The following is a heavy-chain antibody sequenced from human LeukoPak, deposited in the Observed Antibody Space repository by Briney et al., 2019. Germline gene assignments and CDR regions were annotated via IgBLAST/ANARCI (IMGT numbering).Heavy chain of an antibody. CDR2: ISGSGGST. J-gene: IGHJ6*03. CDR1: GFTFSSYG. D-gene: IGHD3-10*01. Sequence: PGGTLRLSCAACGFTFSSYGMSWVRQAPGKGLEWVSAISGSGGSTYYADSVKGRFTISRDNSKNTLYLQMNSLRAEDTAVYYCAKRGFDGSAKDYYMDVWGKGTTVTISS. CDR3: AKRGFDGSAKDYYMDV. V-gene: IGHV3-23*01.